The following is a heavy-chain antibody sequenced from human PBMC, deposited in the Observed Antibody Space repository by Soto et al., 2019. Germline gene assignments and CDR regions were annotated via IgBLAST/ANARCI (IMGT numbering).Heavy chain of an antibody. CDR2: XHXXGXA. V-gene: IGHV4-59*01. Sequence: SETLSLTCTFSGSSIIGYCCTWIRQSPERGLEXIGXXHXXGXAXXXTXXXSRDTISVDTAKNQFSLKLSSVTAADTAVYYCAVHGGVAVADSFDYWGQGTPVTVSS. J-gene: IGHJ4*02. CDR3: AVHGGVAVADSFDY. D-gene: IGHD6-19*01. CDR1: GSSIIGYC.